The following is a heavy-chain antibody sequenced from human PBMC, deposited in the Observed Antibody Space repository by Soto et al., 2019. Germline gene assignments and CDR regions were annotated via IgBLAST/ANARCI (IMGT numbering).Heavy chain of an antibody. Sequence: SETLSLTCSVSGASISSYYYTWIRQTPGKGLEWIGYIYHSGSTNYNPSLKSRVTISVDTSKNQFSLKLNSVTAADTAVYYCAREVGGNSYTDAFDIWGQGIMVTVSS. CDR3: AREVGGNSYTDAFDI. V-gene: IGHV4-59*01. CDR1: GASISSYY. D-gene: IGHD1-26*01. CDR2: IYHSGST. J-gene: IGHJ3*02.